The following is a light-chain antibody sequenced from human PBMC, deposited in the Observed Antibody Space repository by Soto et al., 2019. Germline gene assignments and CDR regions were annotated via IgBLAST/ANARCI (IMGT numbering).Light chain of an antibody. V-gene: IGKV1-39*01. CDR3: QPQDT. J-gene: IGKJ3*01. CDR2: AAS. Sequence: DIQMTQSPSSLSASVGDRVTITCRASQSISSYLNWYQQKPGKAPKLLIYAASSLQSGVPSRFSGSVSGTDFTLTISSLQPEDFATYYCQPQDTFGPGTKVDIK. CDR1: QSISSY.